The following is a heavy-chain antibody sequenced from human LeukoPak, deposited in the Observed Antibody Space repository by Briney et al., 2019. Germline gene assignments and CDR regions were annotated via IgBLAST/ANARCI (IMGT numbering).Heavy chain of an antibody. CDR2: ISSSSSYI. D-gene: IGHD4-11*01. J-gene: IGHJ4*02. CDR3: ARDDYSNPFDY. Sequence: PGGSLRLSCAASGFTFSSYSMNWVRQAPGEGLEWVSSISSSSSYIYYADSVKGRFTISRDNAKNSLYLQMNSLRSEDTAVYYCARDDYSNPFDYWGQGTLVTVSS. CDR1: GFTFSSYS. V-gene: IGHV3-21*01.